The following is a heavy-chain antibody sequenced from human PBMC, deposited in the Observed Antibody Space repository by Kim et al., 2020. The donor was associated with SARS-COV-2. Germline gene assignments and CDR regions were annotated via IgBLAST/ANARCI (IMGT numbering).Heavy chain of an antibody. J-gene: IGHJ4*02. Sequence: GGSLRLSCAASGFTFSDHYMDWVRQAPGKGLEWVGRIRNKANSYTTEYAASVKARFTISRDDSKNSLYLQMNSLKTEDTAVYYCVRVVLAADPRKHFGHWGQGTLVTVSS. CDR3: VRVVLAADPRKHFGH. CDR2: IRNKANSYTT. CDR1: GFTFSDHY. V-gene: IGHV3-72*01. D-gene: IGHD3-3*02.